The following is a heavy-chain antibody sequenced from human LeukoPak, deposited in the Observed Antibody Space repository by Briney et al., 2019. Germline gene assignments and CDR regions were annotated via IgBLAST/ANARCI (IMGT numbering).Heavy chain of an antibody. V-gene: IGHV3-30*02. CDR1: GFTFSDYG. J-gene: IGHJ3*02. D-gene: IGHD2-15*01. CDR2: VWSDGSNE. Sequence: PGGSLRLSCAASGFTFSDYGMHWVRQAPGKGLEWVAFVWSDGSNEYYPDSVKGRFIISRDNSKNTLYLQMNSLKNEDTAVYYCFTSLHDALDIWGQGTMVTVSS. CDR3: FTSLHDALDI.